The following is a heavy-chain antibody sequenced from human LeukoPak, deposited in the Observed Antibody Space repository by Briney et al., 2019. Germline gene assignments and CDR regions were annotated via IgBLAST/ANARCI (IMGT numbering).Heavy chain of an antibody. V-gene: IGHV3-48*03. Sequence: GGSLRLSCAASGFTFSSYEMNWVRQAPGKGLEWVSYISSSGSTIYYADSVKGGFTISRDNAKNSLYLQMNSLRAEDTAVYYCAREPRRAMGVTFFDYWGQGTLVTVSS. CDR1: GFTFSSYE. CDR2: ISSSGSTI. CDR3: AREPRRAMGVTFFDY. J-gene: IGHJ4*02. D-gene: IGHD5-18*01.